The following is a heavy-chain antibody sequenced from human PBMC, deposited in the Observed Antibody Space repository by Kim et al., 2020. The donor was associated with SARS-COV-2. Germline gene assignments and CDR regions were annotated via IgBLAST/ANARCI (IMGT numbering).Heavy chain of an antibody. J-gene: IGHJ4*02. Sequence: SETLSLTCTVSGGSISSSSYYWGWIRQPPGKGLEWIGSIYYSGSTYYNPSLKSRVTISVDTSKNQFSLKLSSVTAADTAVYYCALCSGYYWGFDYWGQGTLVTVSS. CDR3: ALCSGYYWGFDY. V-gene: IGHV4-39*01. CDR1: GGSISSSSYY. D-gene: IGHD3-22*01. CDR2: IYYSGST.